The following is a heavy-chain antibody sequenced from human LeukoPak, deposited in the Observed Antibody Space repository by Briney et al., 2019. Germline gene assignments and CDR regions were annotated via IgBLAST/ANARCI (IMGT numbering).Heavy chain of an antibody. V-gene: IGHV4-34*01. CDR1: GGSFSGYY. J-gene: IGHJ6*04. CDR2: INHSGST. Sequence: SETLSLTCAVYGGSFSGYYWSWIRQPPGKGLEWIGEINHSGSTNYNPSLKGRVTISVDTSKNQFSLKLSSVTAADTAVYYCAREVDVWGKGTTVTVSS. CDR3: AREVDV.